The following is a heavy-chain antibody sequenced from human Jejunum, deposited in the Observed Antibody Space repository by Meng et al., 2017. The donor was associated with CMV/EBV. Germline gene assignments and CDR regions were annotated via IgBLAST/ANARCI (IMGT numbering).Heavy chain of an antibody. Sequence: SISSYFWTWIRQPPGKGLEWIGYVYYSGTTTYNPSLRSRVAISIDTSKNQFSLKVNSLTAADTAVYYCARVPAELGSTSDYYYFDSWGRGTLVTVSS. D-gene: IGHD6-25*01. CDR1: SISSYF. CDR3: ARVPAELGSTSDYYYFDS. V-gene: IGHV4-59*01. J-gene: IGHJ4*02. CDR2: VYYSGTT.